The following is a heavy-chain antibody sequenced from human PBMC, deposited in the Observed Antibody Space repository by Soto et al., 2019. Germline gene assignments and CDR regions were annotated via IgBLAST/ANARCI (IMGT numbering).Heavy chain of an antibody. CDR3: ARFAVAGTISYYYGMDV. V-gene: IGHV4-39*01. Sequence: SETLSLTCTVSGGSISSSSYYWGWIRQPPGKGLEWIGSIYYSGSTYYNPSLKSRVTISVDTSKNQFSLKLSSVTAADTAVYYCARFAVAGTISYYYGMDVWGQGTTVTVSS. CDR1: GGSISSSSYY. J-gene: IGHJ6*02. CDR2: IYYSGST. D-gene: IGHD6-19*01.